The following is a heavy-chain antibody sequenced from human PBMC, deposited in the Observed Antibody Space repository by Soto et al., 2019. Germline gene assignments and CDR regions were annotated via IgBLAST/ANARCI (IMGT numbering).Heavy chain of an antibody. CDR1: GYTFTSYG. J-gene: IGHJ5*02. CDR3: ARARYGGNPGWFDP. D-gene: IGHD2-15*01. V-gene: IGHV1-18*01. CDR2: ISAYNGNT. Sequence: ASVKVSCKASGYTFTSYGISWVRQAPGQGLEWMGWISAYNGNTNYAQKLQGRVSMTTDTCTSTAYMELRSLRSDDTAVYYCARARYGGNPGWFDPWGQGTLVTVSS.